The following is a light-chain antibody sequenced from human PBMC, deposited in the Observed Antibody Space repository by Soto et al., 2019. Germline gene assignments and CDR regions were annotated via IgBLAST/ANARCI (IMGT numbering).Light chain of an antibody. Sequence: EIVLTQSPATLSLSPGERATLSCRASQHVSSYLAWYQQKPGQAPRLLIYDASNRAIGIPARFSGSGSGTDFTLPISSLQPADFAVYFCQQRSNWPRLTFGGGTKVEI. CDR3: QQRSNWPRLT. CDR1: QHVSSY. CDR2: DAS. J-gene: IGKJ4*01. V-gene: IGKV3-11*01.